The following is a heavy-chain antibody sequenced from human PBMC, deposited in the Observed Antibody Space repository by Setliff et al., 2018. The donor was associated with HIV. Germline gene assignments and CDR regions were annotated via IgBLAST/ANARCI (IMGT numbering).Heavy chain of an antibody. V-gene: IGHV5-51*01. Sequence: PGESLKISCKGSGYSFTDFWIGWVRQMPGKGLEWMGIIYPGDSDTTYSPSFQGQVSISVDRSASTAYLQWSSLKASDTAMYYCARHAHGCSSGICYMSDYWGQGTLVTVSS. CDR3: ARHAHGCSSGICYMSDY. CDR2: IYPGDSDT. J-gene: IGHJ4*02. CDR1: GYSFTDFW. D-gene: IGHD2-15*01.